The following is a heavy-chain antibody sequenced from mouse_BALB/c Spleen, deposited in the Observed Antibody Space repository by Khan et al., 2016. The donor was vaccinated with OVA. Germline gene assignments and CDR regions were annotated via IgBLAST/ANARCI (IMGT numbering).Heavy chain of an antibody. CDR1: GYTFSDYV. CDR2: IYPGSGST. D-gene: IGHD1-1*01. Sequence: QAQLQQSGPELVKPGASVKMSCKASGYTFSDYVISWVKLRTGQGLEWIGEIYPGSGSTYYNEKFKGKATLTADKPSSTAYMQLSSLTSEDSAVYFCARSYDGAWFTYWGQGTLVTVS. V-gene: IGHV1-77*01. J-gene: IGHJ3*01. CDR3: ARSYDGAWFTY.